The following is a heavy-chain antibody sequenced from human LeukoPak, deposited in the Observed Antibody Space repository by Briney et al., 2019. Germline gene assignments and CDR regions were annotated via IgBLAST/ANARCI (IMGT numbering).Heavy chain of an antibody. Sequence: GGSLRLSCAASGFTFNDHAMYWVRQAPGKGLEWVSGINWNSDNIGYADSVRGRFTISRDDAKNSLFLQMNSLRVEDTALYYCVRASYYYDTTGLGAVDIWGQGTMVTVSS. J-gene: IGHJ3*02. CDR1: GFTFNDHA. CDR3: VRASYYYDTTGLGAVDI. CDR2: INWNSDNI. V-gene: IGHV3-9*01. D-gene: IGHD3-22*01.